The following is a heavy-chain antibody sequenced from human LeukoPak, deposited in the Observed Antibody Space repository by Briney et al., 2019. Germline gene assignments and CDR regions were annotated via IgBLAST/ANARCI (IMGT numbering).Heavy chain of an antibody. CDR3: ASSTGTTARFDY. CDR2: IIPILGIA. V-gene: IGHV1-69*04. D-gene: IGHD1-7*01. Sequence: ASVKVSCKASGGTFSSYAIGWVRQAPGQGLEWMGRIIPILGIANYAQKFQGRVTITADKSTSTAYMELSSLRSEDTAVYYCASSTGTTARFDYWGQGTLVTVSS. CDR1: GGTFSSYA. J-gene: IGHJ4*02.